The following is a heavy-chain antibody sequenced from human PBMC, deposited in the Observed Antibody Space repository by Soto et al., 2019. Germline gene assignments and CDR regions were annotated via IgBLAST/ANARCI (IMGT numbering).Heavy chain of an antibody. CDR2: ISYDGSHH. J-gene: IGHJ6*02. CDR3: AKDRAGYSRGMDV. D-gene: IGHD2-2*02. V-gene: IGHV3-30*18. Sequence: QVQLVESGGGVVQPGRSLRLSCAASRLSFSSYGMHWVRQAPGKGLEWVALISYDGSHHYYADSVKGRFTNSRENSENTVFLQMSSLRPDDTAVYYCAKDRAGYSRGMDVWGQGTTVTVSS. CDR1: RLSFSSYG.